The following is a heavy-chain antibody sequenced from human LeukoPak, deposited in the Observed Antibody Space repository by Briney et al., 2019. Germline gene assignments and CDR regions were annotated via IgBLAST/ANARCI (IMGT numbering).Heavy chain of an antibody. CDR2: IYSSANI. V-gene: IGHV4-4*07. Sequence: PSETLSLTCTVSGGSISSYYWSWIRQPPGKGLEWIGRIYSSANIDYNPSLESRVTLSIDTSKNQFSLKLSSVTAADTAVYYCARVTGDVVGPFYYYYLDVWGKGTTVTISS. J-gene: IGHJ6*03. CDR1: GGSISSYY. CDR3: ARVTGDVVGPFYYYYLDV. D-gene: IGHD2-15*01.